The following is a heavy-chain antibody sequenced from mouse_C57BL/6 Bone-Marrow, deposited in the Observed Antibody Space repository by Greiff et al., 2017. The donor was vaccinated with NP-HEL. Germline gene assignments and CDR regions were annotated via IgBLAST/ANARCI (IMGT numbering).Heavy chain of an antibody. CDR3: ARGRWFHYYAMDY. V-gene: IGHV1-53*01. CDR1: GYTFTSYW. J-gene: IGHJ4*01. Sequence: QVHVKQPGTELVKPGASVKLSCKASGYTFTSYWMHWVKQRPGQGLEWIGNINPSNGGTNYNEKFKSKATLTVYKSSSTAYMQLSSLTSEDSAVYYCARGRWFHYYAMDYWGQGTSVTVSS. D-gene: IGHD2-3*01. CDR2: INPSNGGT.